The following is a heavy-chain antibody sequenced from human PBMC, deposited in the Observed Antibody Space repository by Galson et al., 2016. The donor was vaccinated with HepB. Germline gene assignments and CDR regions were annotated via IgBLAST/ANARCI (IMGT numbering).Heavy chain of an antibody. CDR1: GGTFSRYV. V-gene: IGHV1-69*13. Sequence: SVKVSCKASGGTFSRYVISWVRQAPGQGLEWMGGIIPILATSNYAQKFQGRVTITADDSTSTAYMELSSLRSEDTAVYYCARVDTYYYDTTGYYYDERESTKSDYWGQGTLFTVSS. D-gene: IGHD3-22*01. CDR3: ARVDTYYYDTTGYYYDERESTKSDY. J-gene: IGHJ4*02. CDR2: IIPILATS.